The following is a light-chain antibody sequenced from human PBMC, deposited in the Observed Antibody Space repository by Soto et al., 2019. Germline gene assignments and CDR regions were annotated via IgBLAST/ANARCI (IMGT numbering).Light chain of an antibody. CDR1: DNILTY. CDR2: DAS. V-gene: IGKV1-5*01. J-gene: IGKJ1*01. Sequence: MRITQSPSPLSASVGDRVTIAGRASDNILTYGAWYQHRAGGAPNLLIFDASTLRSGVPPRFSGGGSGTDFTVTVTGLQPEDSAAHFSQHDSVYSGPFSQGTKVDIK. CDR3: QHDSVYSGP.